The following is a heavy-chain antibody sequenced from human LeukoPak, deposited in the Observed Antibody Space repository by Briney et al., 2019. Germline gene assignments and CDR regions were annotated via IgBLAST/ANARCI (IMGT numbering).Heavy chain of an antibody. CDR2: IYYSGST. V-gene: IGHV4-59*12. D-gene: IGHD2-2*01. J-gene: IGHJ5*02. CDR3: ARRRSIVVVPAARNWFDP. Sequence: SETLSLTCTVSGGSISSYYWSWIRQPPGKGLEWIGYIYYSGSTNYNPSLKSRVTISVDTSKNQFSLKLSSVTAADTAVYYCARRRSIVVVPAARNWFDPWGQGTLVTVSS. CDR1: GGSISSYY.